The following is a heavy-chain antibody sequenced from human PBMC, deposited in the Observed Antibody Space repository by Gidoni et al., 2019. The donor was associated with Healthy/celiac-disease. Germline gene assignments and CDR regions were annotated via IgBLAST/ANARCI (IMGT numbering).Heavy chain of an antibody. CDR1: GYTFTSYD. CDR3: ARGGTYYDYVWGSYNFQH. D-gene: IGHD3-16*01. J-gene: IGHJ1*01. CDR2: MNLNSGNT. Sequence: QVQLVQSGAEVKKPGASVKVSCKASGYTFTSYDINWVRQATGQGLEWMGWMNLNSGNTGYAQKFQGRVTMTRNTSISTAYMELSSLRSEDTAVYYCARGGTYYDYVWGSYNFQHWGQGTLVTVSS. V-gene: IGHV1-8*01.